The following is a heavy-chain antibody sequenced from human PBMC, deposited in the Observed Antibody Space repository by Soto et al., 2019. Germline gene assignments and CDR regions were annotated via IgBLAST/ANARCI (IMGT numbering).Heavy chain of an antibody. V-gene: IGHV6-1*01. CDR3: ARSGPGGYIDY. CDR2: TYYRSKWSN. CDR1: GDSVSSNNSA. J-gene: IGHJ4*02. Sequence: PSQTLSLTCAISGDSVSSNNSAWNCISQSPSRGLEWLGRTYYRSKWSNGYALSVKSRLTIKPDTSKNQFSLQLNSVTPDDTAVYYCARSGPGGYIDYWGQGTLVTVSS. D-gene: IGHD3-16*02.